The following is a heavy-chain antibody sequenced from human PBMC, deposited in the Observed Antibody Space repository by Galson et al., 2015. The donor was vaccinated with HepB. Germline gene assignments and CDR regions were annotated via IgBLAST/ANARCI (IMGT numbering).Heavy chain of an antibody. Sequence: SLRLSCAASGFSLRNYAMAWVRQAPGKGLEWVSIISSGRDISSPSVDSVSGRFIVSKENSRNTAYLQMGSLRVDDTAIYYCARATWRDKEWPIFDSWGQGTLVTVSS. V-gene: IGHV3-23*01. CDR3: ARATWRDKEWPIFDS. CDR2: ISSGRDIS. D-gene: IGHD1-1*01. CDR1: GFSLRNYA. J-gene: IGHJ4*02.